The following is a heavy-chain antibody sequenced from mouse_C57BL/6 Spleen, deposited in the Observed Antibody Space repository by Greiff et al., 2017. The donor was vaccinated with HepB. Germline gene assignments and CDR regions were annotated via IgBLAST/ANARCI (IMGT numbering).Heavy chain of an antibody. D-gene: IGHD2-2*01. CDR3: ARGSMVTIAMDY. J-gene: IGHJ4*01. V-gene: IGHV1-26*01. Sequence: VQLQQSGPELVKPGASVKISCKASGYTFTDYYMNWVKQSHGKSLEWIGDINPNNGGTSYNQKFKGKATLTVDKSSSTAYMELRSLTSEDSAVYYCARGSMVTIAMDYWGQGTSVTVSS. CDR2: INPNNGGT. CDR1: GYTFTDYY.